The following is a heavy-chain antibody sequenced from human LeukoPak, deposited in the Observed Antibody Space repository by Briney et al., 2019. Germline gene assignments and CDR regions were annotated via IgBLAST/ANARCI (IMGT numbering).Heavy chain of an antibody. CDR3: ARGRSNYYGMDV. CDR1: GGSISSSNW. Sequence: SGTLSLTCAVSGGSISSSNWWSWVRQSPGKGLEWIGYIYYNGNTNYSPSLKSRVTMSVDTSKNLFSLKVSSVTAADTAVYYCARGRSNYYGMDVWGQGTTVTVSS. J-gene: IGHJ6*02. V-gene: IGHV4-4*02. CDR2: IYYNGNT. D-gene: IGHD1-26*01.